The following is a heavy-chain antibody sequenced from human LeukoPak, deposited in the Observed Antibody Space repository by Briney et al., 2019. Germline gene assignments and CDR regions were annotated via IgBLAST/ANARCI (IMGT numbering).Heavy chain of an antibody. D-gene: IGHD1-26*01. J-gene: IGHJ3*02. CDR1: GFTFDDFG. Sequence: GGSLRLSCEASGFTFDDFGMNWVRQVPGKGLEWVSGINWNGGSTSYADSVKGRFTISRDNSKNTLYLQMNSLRAEDTAVYYCAKDEWELGEQQGAFDIWGQGTMVTVSS. CDR2: INWNGGST. CDR3: AKDEWELGEQQGAFDI. V-gene: IGHV3-20*04.